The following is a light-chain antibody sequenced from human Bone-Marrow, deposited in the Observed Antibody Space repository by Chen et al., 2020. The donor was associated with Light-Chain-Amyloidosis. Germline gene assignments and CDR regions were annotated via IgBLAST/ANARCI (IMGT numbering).Light chain of an antibody. V-gene: IGLV3-25*03. CDR1: DLPRKY. Sequence: SYELTQPPSVSVSPGQTARITCSGDDLPRKYAYWYQQKPGQAPVLVIHRDTERPSGISERLSGSRSGTTATLTSSGVQAEDEADYHCQSADSSGTYEVIFGGGTKLTVL. CDR3: QSADSSGTYEVI. CDR2: RDT. J-gene: IGLJ2*01.